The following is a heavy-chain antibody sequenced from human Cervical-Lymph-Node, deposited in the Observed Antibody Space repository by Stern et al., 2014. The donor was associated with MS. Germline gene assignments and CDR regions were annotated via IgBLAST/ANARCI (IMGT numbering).Heavy chain of an antibody. J-gene: IGHJ4*02. Sequence: QVQLVESGAEVKKPGASVKVSCKASGYTFTSYYIHWVRQAPGQGLEWMGMINPSGGSTSYAQKFQGRVTLTRDTSTSTVYMELSSLRSEDTAVYYCARGNYYDSSGYYFDYWGQGTLVTVSS. CDR1: GYTFTSYY. CDR2: INPSGGST. CDR3: ARGNYYDSSGYYFDY. V-gene: IGHV1-46*01. D-gene: IGHD3-22*01.